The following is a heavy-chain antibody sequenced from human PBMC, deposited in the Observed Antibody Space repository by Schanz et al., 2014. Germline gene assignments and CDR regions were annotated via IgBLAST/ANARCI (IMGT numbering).Heavy chain of an antibody. D-gene: IGHD2-2*01. CDR2: FIPILDVG. Sequence: QLQLVQSGAEVKQPGSSVKVSCKASRSTFSSYTISWVRQARGQGLEWVGRFIPILDVGNYAQQFQGRVTFTADKSTSTAYMELSSLRYEDSALYYCARGTMPGTFDIWGQGTMVTVSS. J-gene: IGHJ3*02. CDR3: ARGTMPGTFDI. V-gene: IGHV1-69*02. CDR1: RSTFSSYT.